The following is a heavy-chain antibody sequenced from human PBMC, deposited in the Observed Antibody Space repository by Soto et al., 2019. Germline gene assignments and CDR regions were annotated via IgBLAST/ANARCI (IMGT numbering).Heavy chain of an antibody. CDR1: GYTFTSYG. Sequence: QVQLVQSGAEVKKPGASVKVSCKASGYTFTSYGISWVRQAPGQGLEWMGWISAYNGNTNYAQKHQGRVTMTTDTSTSTAYMELRSLRSDDTAVYYCARENVVVPAAMLWYFDYWGQGALVTVSS. CDR3: ARENVVVPAAMLWYFDY. J-gene: IGHJ4*02. V-gene: IGHV1-18*01. CDR2: ISAYNGNT. D-gene: IGHD2-2*01.